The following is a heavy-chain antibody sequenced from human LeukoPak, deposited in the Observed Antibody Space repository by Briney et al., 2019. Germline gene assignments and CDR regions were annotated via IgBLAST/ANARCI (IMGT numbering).Heavy chain of an antibody. CDR1: GFIFNNFA. CDR2: ISGSGGST. D-gene: IGHD6-19*01. V-gene: IGHV3-23*01. J-gene: IGHJ4*02. CDR3: AKENTFQWLVTYFDY. Sequence: GGSLRLSCAASGFIFNNFALNWVRQAPGKGLEWVSAISGSGGSTYYADSVKGRFTISRDNSKNTLYLQMNSLRAEDTAVYYCAKENTFQWLVTYFDYWGQGTLVTVSS.